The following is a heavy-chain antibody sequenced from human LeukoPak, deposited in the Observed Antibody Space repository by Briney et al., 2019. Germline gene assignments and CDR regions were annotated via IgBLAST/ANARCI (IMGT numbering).Heavy chain of an antibody. CDR2: VNHSGST. Sequence: PSETLSLTCAVYAGSFSGYYWSWIRQPPGKGLEWIGEVNHSGSTNYNPSLKSRVTISVDTSKNQFSLKLSSVTAADTAVYYCARGGPGIAARRNYYMDVWGKGTTVTVSS. J-gene: IGHJ6*03. CDR3: ARGGPGIAARRNYYMDV. V-gene: IGHV4-34*01. CDR1: AGSFSGYY. D-gene: IGHD6-13*01.